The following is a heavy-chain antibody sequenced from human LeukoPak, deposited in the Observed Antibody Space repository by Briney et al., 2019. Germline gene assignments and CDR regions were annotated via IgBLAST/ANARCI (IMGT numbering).Heavy chain of an antibody. Sequence: GRSLRLSCAASGFTFSSYGMHWVRQAPGKGLEWVAVISYDGSNKYYADSVKGRFTISRDNSKNTLYPQMNSLRAEDTAVYYCAKDLWYYGSGSYYNTGYYYYGMDVWGKGTTVTVSS. CDR2: ISYDGSNK. J-gene: IGHJ6*04. D-gene: IGHD3-10*01. CDR3: AKDLWYYGSGSYYNTGYYYYGMDV. V-gene: IGHV3-30*18. CDR1: GFTFSSYG.